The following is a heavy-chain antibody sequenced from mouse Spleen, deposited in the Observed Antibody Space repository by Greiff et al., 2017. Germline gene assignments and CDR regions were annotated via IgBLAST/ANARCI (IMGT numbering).Heavy chain of an antibody. V-gene: IGHV5-9-3*01. CDR1: GFTFSSYA. J-gene: IGHJ2*01. D-gene: IGHD3-3*01. Sequence: EVQVVESGGGLVKRGGSLKLSCAASGFTFSSYAMSWVRQTPEKRLEWVATISSGGGNTYYPDSVKGRFTISRDNAKNTLYLQMSSLKSEDTAMYYCARRDWFDYWGQGTTLTVSS. CDR2: ISSGGGNT. CDR3: ARRDWFDY.